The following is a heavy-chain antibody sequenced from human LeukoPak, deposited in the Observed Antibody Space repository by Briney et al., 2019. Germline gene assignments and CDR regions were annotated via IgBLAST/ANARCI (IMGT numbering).Heavy chain of an antibody. CDR3: TTAPTYYYDSSGYHAFDI. D-gene: IGHD3-22*01. Sequence: GGSLRLSCAASGFTFSNAWMSWVRQAPGKGLEWVGRIKSKTDGGTTDYAAPVKGRFTISRDDSKNTLYLQMNSLKTEDTAVYYCTTAPTYYYDSSGYHAFDIWGQGTMVTVSS. CDR1: GFTFSNAW. CDR2: IKSKTDGGTT. V-gene: IGHV3-15*01. J-gene: IGHJ3*02.